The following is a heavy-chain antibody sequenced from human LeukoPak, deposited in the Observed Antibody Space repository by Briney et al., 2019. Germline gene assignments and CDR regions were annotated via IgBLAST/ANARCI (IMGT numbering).Heavy chain of an antibody. V-gene: IGHV3-11*04. CDR3: ARRFDWLSDY. CDR1: GFPFSNYY. D-gene: IGHD3-9*01. Sequence: GGYLRLYCAASGFPFSNYYMRWIRHAPGKGLEWLSYISSSGSTISYADSVKGRFTISRDNAKNPLSLQMNSLRAEDTAVYYCARRFDWLSDYWGQGTLVTVSS. CDR2: ISSSGSTI. J-gene: IGHJ4*02.